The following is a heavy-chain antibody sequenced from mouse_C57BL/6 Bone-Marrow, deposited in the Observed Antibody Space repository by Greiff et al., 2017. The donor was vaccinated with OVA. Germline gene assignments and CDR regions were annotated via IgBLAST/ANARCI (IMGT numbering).Heavy chain of an antibody. CDR1: GYTFTSYW. CDR2: IDPSDSYT. J-gene: IGHJ1*03. V-gene: IGHV1-69*01. D-gene: IGHD2-1*01. Sequence: QVQLQQPGAELVMPGASVKLSCKASGYTFTSYWMHWVKQRPGQGLEWIGEIDPSDSYTNYNQKFKGKSTLTVDKSSSTAYMQLSSLTSEDSAVYYCATLYYGNYHWYFDVWGTGTTVTVSS. CDR3: ATLYYGNYHWYFDV.